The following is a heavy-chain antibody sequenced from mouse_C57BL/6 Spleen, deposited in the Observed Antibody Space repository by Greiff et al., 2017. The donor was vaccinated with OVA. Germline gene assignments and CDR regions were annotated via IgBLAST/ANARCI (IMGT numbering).Heavy chain of an antibody. V-gene: IGHV1-4*01. D-gene: IGHD2-3*01. CDR2: INPSSGYT. Sequence: VKLQQSGAELARPGASVKMSCKASGYTFTSYTMHWVKQRPGQGLEWIGYINPSSGYTKYNQKFKDKATLTADKSSSTAYMQLSSLTSEDSAVYYCARDGPVSYYFDYWGQGTTLTVSS. CDR1: GYTFTSYT. J-gene: IGHJ2*01. CDR3: ARDGPVSYYFDY.